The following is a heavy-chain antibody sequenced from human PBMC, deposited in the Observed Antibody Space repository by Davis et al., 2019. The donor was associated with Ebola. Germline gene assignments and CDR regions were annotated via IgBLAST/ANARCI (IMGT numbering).Heavy chain of an antibody. CDR2: IIPILGIA. CDR1: GGTFSSYA. J-gene: IGHJ4*02. D-gene: IGHD6-6*01. CDR3: ASGSIAARELDY. V-gene: IGHV1-69*10. Sequence: PVKVSCKASGGTFSSYAISWVRQAPGQGLEWMGGIIPILGIANYAQKFQGRVTITADKSTSTAYMELSSLRSEDTAVYYCASGSIAARELDYWGQGTLVTVSS.